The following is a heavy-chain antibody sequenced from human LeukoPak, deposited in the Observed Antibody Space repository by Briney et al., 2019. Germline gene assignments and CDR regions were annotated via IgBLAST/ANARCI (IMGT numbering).Heavy chain of an antibody. Sequence: GSLRLSCAASGFTFSSYAMSWVRQAPGKGLEWVANIKEDGSAQYYVGSVKGRFTISRDNAKNSLNLQMNSLRAEDTAVYYCAREYSSGPYWGQGTLVTVSS. V-gene: IGHV3-7*03. CDR2: IKEDGSAQ. J-gene: IGHJ4*02. CDR3: AREYSSGPY. D-gene: IGHD6-19*01. CDR1: GFTFSSYA.